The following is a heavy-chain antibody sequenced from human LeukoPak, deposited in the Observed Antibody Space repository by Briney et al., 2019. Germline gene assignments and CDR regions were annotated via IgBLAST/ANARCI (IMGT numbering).Heavy chain of an antibody. V-gene: IGHV4-59*01. J-gene: IGHJ4*02. CDR2: ISYSGST. D-gene: IGHD6-19*01. CDR3: ARELSSGWLDY. CDR1: GGSISNNY. Sequence: SETLSLTCTVFGGSISNNYWSWIRQPPGKGLEWIGYISYSGSTNYNPSLKSLATISADTSNNQFSLRLSSVTAADTAVYYCARELSSGWLDYWGQGILVTVSS.